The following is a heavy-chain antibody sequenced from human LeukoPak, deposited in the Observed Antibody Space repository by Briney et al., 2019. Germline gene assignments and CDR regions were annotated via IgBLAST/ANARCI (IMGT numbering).Heavy chain of an antibody. CDR3: ARDHAMYYYDSSGYWYFDL. CDR1: GFTFSSYS. Sequence: GGSLRLSCAASGFTFSSYSMNWVRQAPGKGLEWVSYISSSSSTIYYADSVKGRFTISRDNAKNSLYLQMNSLRAEDTAVYYCARDHAMYYYDSSGYWYFDLWGRGTLVTVSS. V-gene: IGHV3-48*04. J-gene: IGHJ2*01. D-gene: IGHD3-22*01. CDR2: ISSSSSTI.